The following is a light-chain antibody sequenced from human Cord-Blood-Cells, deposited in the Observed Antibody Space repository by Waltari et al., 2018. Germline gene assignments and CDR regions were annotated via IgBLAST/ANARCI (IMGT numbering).Light chain of an antibody. CDR2: DGS. CDR3: CSYAGSYTFE. Sequence: QSALTQPRSVSGSPGQSVTISCTGTSSDVGGYNYVHWYQQPPGKAPKLMIYDGSKRPSGVPDRFSGSKSGNTASLTISGLQAEDEADYYCCSYAGSYTFEFGGGTKLTVL. J-gene: IGLJ3*02. V-gene: IGLV2-11*01. CDR1: SSDVGGYNY.